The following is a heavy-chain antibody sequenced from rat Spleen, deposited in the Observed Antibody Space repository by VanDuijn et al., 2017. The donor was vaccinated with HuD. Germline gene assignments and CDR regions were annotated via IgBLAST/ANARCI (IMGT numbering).Heavy chain of an antibody. Sequence: EVQLVASGGGLVQPGRSMKLSCAASGFIFSSFPMAWVRQAPTRGLEWVATISSGGDDTDYRDSVKGRFTMSRDNGRRTLHLQMNSLRSEDTATYYCTRASYSGAVMYTTDYWGQGVMVTVSS. CDR1: GFIFSSFP. CDR2: ISSGGDDT. CDR3: TRASYSGAVMYTTDY. D-gene: IGHD1-6*01. V-gene: IGHV5-46*01. J-gene: IGHJ2*01.